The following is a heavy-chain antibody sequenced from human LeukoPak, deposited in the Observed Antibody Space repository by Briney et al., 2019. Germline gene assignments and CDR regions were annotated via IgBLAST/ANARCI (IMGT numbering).Heavy chain of an antibody. CDR3: ARTGAGKRSWFDP. CDR1: GGSISSYY. D-gene: IGHD6-19*01. Sequence: PSETLSLTCTVSGGSISSYYWSWIRQPPGKGLEWIGYIYYSGSTNYNPSLKSRVTISVDTSKNQFSLKLSSVTAADTAAYYCARTGAGKRSWFDPWGQGTLVTVSS. CDR2: IYYSGST. J-gene: IGHJ5*02. V-gene: IGHV4-59*08.